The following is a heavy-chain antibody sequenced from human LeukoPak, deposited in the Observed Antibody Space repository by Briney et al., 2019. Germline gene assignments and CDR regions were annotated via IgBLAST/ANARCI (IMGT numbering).Heavy chain of an antibody. V-gene: IGHV4-39*07. CDR1: GGSISSSSYY. Sequence: TSETLSLTCTVSGGSISSSSYYWGWIRQPPGKGLEWIGSIYYSGSTYYNPSLKSRVTISVDTSKNQFSLKLSSVTAADTAVYYCARDYLPSRYSSSWYVGYFQHWGQGTLVTVSS. CDR2: IYYSGST. J-gene: IGHJ1*01. CDR3: ARDYLPSRYSSSWYVGYFQH. D-gene: IGHD6-13*01.